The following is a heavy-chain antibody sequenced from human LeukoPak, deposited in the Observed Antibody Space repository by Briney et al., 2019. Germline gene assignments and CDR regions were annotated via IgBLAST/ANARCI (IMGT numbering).Heavy chain of an antibody. CDR3: AILPTHGDQLLFDY. V-gene: IGHV3-21*01. D-gene: IGHD4-17*01. J-gene: IGHJ4*02. CDR2: ISSSSSYI. CDR1: GFTFSSYS. Sequence: GGSLRLSCAASGFTFSSYSMNWVRQAPGKGLEWVSSISSSSSYIYYADSVKGRFTISGDNAKNSLYLQMNSLRAEDTAVYYCAILPTHGDQLLFDYWGQGTLVTVSS.